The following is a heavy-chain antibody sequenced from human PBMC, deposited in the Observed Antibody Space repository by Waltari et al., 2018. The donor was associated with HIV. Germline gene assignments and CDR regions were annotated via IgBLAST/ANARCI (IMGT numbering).Heavy chain of an antibody. J-gene: IGHJ6*02. CDR2: ISYDGSNK. CDR3: AKCSYSSSEVGIAEAGMDV. V-gene: IGHV3-30*18. CDR1: GFTFSSYG. D-gene: IGHD6-6*01. Sequence: QVQLVEYGGGVVQPGRSLRLSCAAPGFTFSSYGMHWCRQAPGKGLEWVAVISYDGSNKYYADSVKGRFTISRDNSKNTLYLQMNSLRAEDTAVYYCAKCSYSSSEVGIAEAGMDVWGQGTTVTVSS.